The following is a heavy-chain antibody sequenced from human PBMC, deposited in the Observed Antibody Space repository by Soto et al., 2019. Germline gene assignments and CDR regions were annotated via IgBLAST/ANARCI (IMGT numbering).Heavy chain of an antibody. J-gene: IGHJ4*02. V-gene: IGHV4-31*03. CDR3: ARGPGI. CDR2: IYYSGST. Sequence: QVQLRETGPGLVKPSQTLSLTCTVSGCSISSCRYYWSWIRQQPGKGLAWIGYIYYSGSTYYKPSLKSRVTISVDTSKNQIALKLSSVTAADTDGYYCARGPGIWGQGTLVTVSS. CDR1: GCSISSCRYY.